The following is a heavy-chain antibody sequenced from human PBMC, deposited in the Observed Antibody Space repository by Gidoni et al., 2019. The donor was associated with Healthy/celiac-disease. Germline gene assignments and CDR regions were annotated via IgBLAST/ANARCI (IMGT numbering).Heavy chain of an antibody. D-gene: IGHD4-17*01. V-gene: IGHV4-34*01. CDR2: INHSGST. CDR3: ARGQGTTVHAFDI. J-gene: IGHJ3*02. CDR1: GGSFSSYY. Sequence: VQLQRWGAGGLKPSETLSLTCAVYGGSFSSYYWSWIRQRPGKGQEWIGEINHSGSTNYNPSLKSRVTISVDTSKNRFSLKLSSVTAADTAVYYCARGQGTTVHAFDIWGQGTMVTVSS.